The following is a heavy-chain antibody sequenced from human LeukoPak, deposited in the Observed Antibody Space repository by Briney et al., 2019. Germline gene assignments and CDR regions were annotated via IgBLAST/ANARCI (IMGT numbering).Heavy chain of an antibody. CDR2: INVYNGNT. CDR3: ARIRGVLIVGVFGADNDGLDV. D-gene: IGHD3-3*01. Sequence: SVNVSCKASGYTFTGYGISWVRQAPGQGLEWMGWINVYNGNTDYLQKYQGRVTMTRDTSRTTVYMELRSLKSDDTAVYYCARIRGVLIVGVFGADNDGLDVWGQGTTVTVSS. J-gene: IGHJ6*02. V-gene: IGHV1-18*01. CDR1: GYTFTGYG.